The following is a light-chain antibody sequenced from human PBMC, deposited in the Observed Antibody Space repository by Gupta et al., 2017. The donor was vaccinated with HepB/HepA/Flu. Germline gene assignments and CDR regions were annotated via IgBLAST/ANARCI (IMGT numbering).Light chain of an antibody. J-gene: IGLJ2*01. V-gene: IGLV2-8*01. CDR2: EVN. Sequence: QSALPQPPSASGSPGQSVTISCTGSSSDVGTYDYVSWYQQHPGKAPNLMFYEVNQRPAGVPDCFSCSNSGNTASLTASVLHADEDAYYYCTSFAGSNNLIFGGGTKLTVL. CDR1: SSDVGTYDY. CDR3: TSFAGSNNLI.